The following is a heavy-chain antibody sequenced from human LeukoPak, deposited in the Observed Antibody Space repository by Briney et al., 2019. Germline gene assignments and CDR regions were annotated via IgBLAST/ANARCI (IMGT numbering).Heavy chain of an antibody. CDR3: AKDGRVRGYYYYYMDV. CDR2: ISGRGGRT. J-gene: IGHJ6*03. Sequence: TGGSLRLSCAASRFTFSSYAMSGVRQAPGEGLVWVSAISGRGGRTYYADSVEGRYTLSRDNSKNTLYLQMNSLRAEDTAVYYCAKDGRVRGYYYYYMDVWGKGTTVTVSS. CDR1: RFTFSSYA. V-gene: IGHV3-23*01. D-gene: IGHD6-19*01.